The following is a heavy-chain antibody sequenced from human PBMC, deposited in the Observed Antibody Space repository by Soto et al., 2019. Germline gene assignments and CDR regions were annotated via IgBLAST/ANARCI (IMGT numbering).Heavy chain of an antibody. V-gene: IGHV5-51*01. CDR2: IYPGDSDT. CDR3: ARHSFYYGSGRYYYWFDP. CDR1: GYSFTSYW. Sequence: PGESLKISCKGSGYSFTSYWIGWVRQMPGKGLEWMGIIYPGDSDTRYSPSFQGQVTISADKSISTAYLQWSSLKASDTAMYYCARHSFYYGSGRYYYWFDPWGQGTLVTVSS. J-gene: IGHJ5*02. D-gene: IGHD3-10*01.